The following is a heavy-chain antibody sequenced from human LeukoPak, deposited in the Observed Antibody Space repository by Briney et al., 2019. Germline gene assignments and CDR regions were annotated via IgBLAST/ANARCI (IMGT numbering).Heavy chain of an antibody. Sequence: SVKVSCKASGGTFSSYAISWVRQAPGQGLEWMGGIIPIFGTANYAQKFQGRVTITADKSTSTAYMELSRLRSDDTAVYYCAETSTGGYFQHWGQGTLVTVSS. CDR1: GGTFSSYA. D-gene: IGHD7-27*01. CDR3: AETSTGGYFQH. CDR2: IIPIFGTA. J-gene: IGHJ1*01. V-gene: IGHV1-69*06.